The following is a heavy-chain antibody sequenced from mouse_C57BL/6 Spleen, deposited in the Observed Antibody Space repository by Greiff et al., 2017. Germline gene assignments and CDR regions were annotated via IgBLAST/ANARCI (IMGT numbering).Heavy chain of an antibody. CDR1: GYAFSSSW. J-gene: IGHJ2*01. CDR2: IYPGDGDT. Sequence: VQLQQSGPELVKPGASVKISCKASGYAFSSSWMNWVKQRPGKGLEWIGRIYPGDGDTNYNGKFKGKATLTADKSSSTAYMQLSSLTSEDSAVYFCARSWHFDYWGQGTTLTVSS. CDR3: ARSWHFDY. V-gene: IGHV1-82*01.